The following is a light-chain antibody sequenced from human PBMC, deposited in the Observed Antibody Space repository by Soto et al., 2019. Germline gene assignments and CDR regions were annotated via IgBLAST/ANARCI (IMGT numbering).Light chain of an antibody. CDR2: QAS. Sequence: DIQMTQSPSSLSASVGDTVILTCRASQDVDTWLAWFQQRPGKAPKLLISQASTLASGVPSRFSGSGSGTVFTLTISSLPPDDFATYFCQQYHTYWWSFGPGSKVEIK. CDR3: QQYHTYWWS. V-gene: IGKV1-5*03. J-gene: IGKJ1*01. CDR1: QDVDTW.